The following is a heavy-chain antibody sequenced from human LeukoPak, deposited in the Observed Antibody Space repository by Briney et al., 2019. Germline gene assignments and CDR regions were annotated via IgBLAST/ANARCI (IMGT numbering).Heavy chain of an antibody. CDR1: GYTFTSYG. CDR2: ISAYNGNT. Sequence: ASVKVSCKASGYTFTSYGISWVRQAPGQGLEWMGWISAYNGNTNYAQKFQGRVTMTRDTSISTAYMELSRLRSDDTAVYYCARDPRYCSSTSCYIPRPYNWFDPWGQGTLVTVSS. CDR3: ARDPRYCSSTSCYIPRPYNWFDP. V-gene: IGHV1-18*01. J-gene: IGHJ5*02. D-gene: IGHD2-2*02.